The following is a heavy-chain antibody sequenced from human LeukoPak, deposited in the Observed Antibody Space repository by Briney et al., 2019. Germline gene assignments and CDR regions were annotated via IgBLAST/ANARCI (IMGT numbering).Heavy chain of an antibody. CDR1: GGTFSSYA. D-gene: IGHD5-24*01. J-gene: IGHJ4*02. V-gene: IGHV1-69*05. CDR2: IFPIFGTA. Sequence: SVKVSCKASGGTFSSYAISWVRQAPGQGLEWMGGIFPIFGTANYAQKFQGRVTITTDESTSTAYMELSSLRSEDTAVYYCARGPQRWLQLTYWGQGTLVTVSS. CDR3: ARGPQRWLQLTY.